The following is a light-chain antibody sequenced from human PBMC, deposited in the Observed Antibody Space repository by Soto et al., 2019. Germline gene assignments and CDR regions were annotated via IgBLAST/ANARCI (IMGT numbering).Light chain of an antibody. CDR2: GAS. CDR3: QQGNSFPFT. V-gene: IGKV3-20*01. CDR1: QSVTSSH. Sequence: EIVLTQTPGTLSLSPGERATLSCRASQSVTSSHLAWYQQKPGQAPRLLIYGASSLQSGVSSRFSGSGSGTDFTLTISSLQPEDFATYYCQQGNSFPFTFGPGTKVDIK. J-gene: IGKJ3*01.